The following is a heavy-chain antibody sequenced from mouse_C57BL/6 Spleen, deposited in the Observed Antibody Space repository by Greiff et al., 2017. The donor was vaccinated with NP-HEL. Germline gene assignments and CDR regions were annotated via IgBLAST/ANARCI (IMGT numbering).Heavy chain of an antibody. CDR1: GYSITSGYY. Sequence: EVQLVESGPGLVKPSQSLSLTCSVTGYSITSGYYWNWIRQFPGNKLEWMGYISYDGSNNYNPSLKNRISITRDTSKNQFFLKLNSVTTEDTATYYCARDSPYYGSSYWGQGTTLTVSS. J-gene: IGHJ2*01. V-gene: IGHV3-6*01. CDR3: ARDSPYYGSSY. CDR2: ISYDGSN. D-gene: IGHD1-1*01.